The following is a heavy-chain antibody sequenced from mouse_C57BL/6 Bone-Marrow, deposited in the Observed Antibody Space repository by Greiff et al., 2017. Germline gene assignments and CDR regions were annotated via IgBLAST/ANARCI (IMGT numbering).Heavy chain of an antibody. D-gene: IGHD2-12*01. V-gene: IGHV5-17*01. CDR3: ARHDSAWFAY. J-gene: IGHJ3*01. CDR2: ISSGSSTI. CDR1: GFTFSDYG. Sequence: EVQLMESGGGLVKPGGSLKLSCAASGFTFSDYGMHWVRQAPEKGLEWVAYISSGSSTIYYADTVKGRFTISRDNAKNTLFLQMTSLRSEDTAMYYCARHDSAWFAYWGQGTLVTVSA.